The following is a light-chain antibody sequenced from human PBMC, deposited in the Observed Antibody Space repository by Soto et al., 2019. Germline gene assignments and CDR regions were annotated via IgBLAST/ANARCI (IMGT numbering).Light chain of an antibody. Sequence: DIQMTQSPSSLSASVGDRVTITCRASQSISSYLNWYQQKPGKAPKHLIYAASSLQSGVPSRFSGSGSGTDFTLNISSLQPEDFATYYCQQSYSTLNWTFGQGTKVEIK. J-gene: IGKJ1*01. CDR1: QSISSY. CDR2: AAS. CDR3: QQSYSTLNWT. V-gene: IGKV1-39*01.